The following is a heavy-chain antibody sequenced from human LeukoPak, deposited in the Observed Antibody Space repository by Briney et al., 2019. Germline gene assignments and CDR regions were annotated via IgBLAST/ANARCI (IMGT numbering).Heavy chain of an antibody. CDR1: GFTFSSYG. D-gene: IGHD1-26*01. V-gene: IGHV3-30*18. CDR3: AKFQSVSGSYSMDV. Sequence: GGSLRLSCAASGFTFSSYGMHWVRQARDKGLEWVAVISYDGSNKYYADSVKGRFTISRDNSKNTLYLQMNSLRAEDTAVYYCAKFQSVSGSYSMDVWGQGTTVTVSS. J-gene: IGHJ6*02. CDR2: ISYDGSNK.